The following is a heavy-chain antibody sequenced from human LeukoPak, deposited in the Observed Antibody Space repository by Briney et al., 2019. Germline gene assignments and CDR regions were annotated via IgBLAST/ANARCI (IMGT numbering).Heavy chain of an antibody. J-gene: IGHJ4*02. CDR1: GGTVSRYP. Sequence: ASVKVSCKASGGTVSRYPISWVRQAPGQGLEWMGGIIPIFGTANYAQKFQGRVTITADESTSTAYMELSSLRSEDTAVYYCARRSGGYNYGLTPFDYWGQGTLVTVSS. CDR3: ARRSGGYNYGLTPFDY. D-gene: IGHD5-18*01. CDR2: IIPIFGTA. V-gene: IGHV1-69*01.